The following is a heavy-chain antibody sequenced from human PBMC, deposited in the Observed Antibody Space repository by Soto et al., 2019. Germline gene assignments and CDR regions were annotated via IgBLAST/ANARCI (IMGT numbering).Heavy chain of an antibody. Sequence: SETLSLTCAAYGGSFSGYYWSWIRQPPGKGLEWIGEINHSGSTNYNPSLKSRVTISVDTSKNQFSLKLSSVTAADTAVYYCARMGRIVGATTLRDAFDIWGQGKMVTV. V-gene: IGHV4-34*01. CDR1: GGSFSGYY. D-gene: IGHD1-26*01. CDR2: INHSGST. J-gene: IGHJ3*02. CDR3: ARMGRIVGATTLRDAFDI.